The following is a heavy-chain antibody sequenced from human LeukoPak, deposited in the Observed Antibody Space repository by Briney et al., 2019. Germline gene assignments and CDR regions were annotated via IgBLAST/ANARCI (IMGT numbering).Heavy chain of an antibody. Sequence: GGSLRLSCAASGFEFGTFGMHWVRQPPGKGLTWVAFIRSDGSEAFYADSVKGRLTVSRNNRNDTVFLQLTKVTTADTGVYYCAKGSTVPDWGQGTLVTVS. CDR1: GFEFGTFG. D-gene: IGHD1-26*01. CDR3: AKGSTVPD. J-gene: IGHJ4*01. V-gene: IGHV3-30*02. CDR2: IRSDGSEA.